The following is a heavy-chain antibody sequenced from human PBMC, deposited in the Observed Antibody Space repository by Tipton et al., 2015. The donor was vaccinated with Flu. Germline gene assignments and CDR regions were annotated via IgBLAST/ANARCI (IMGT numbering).Heavy chain of an antibody. J-gene: IGHJ4*02. CDR1: GGSLNTYY. D-gene: IGHD3-10*01. V-gene: IGHV4-39*07. CDR2: IDYSGST. CDR3: ARASGSGTYVIFDS. Sequence: TLSLTCTVSGGSLNTYYWGWIRQPPGKGLEWIASIDYSGSTYYNPSLRSRVTMSVDTSQQQFSLKLSSVTAADTAVYYCARASGSGTYVIFDSWGQGTLVTVSS.